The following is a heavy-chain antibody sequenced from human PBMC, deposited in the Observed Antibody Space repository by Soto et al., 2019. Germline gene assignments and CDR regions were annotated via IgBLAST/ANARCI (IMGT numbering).Heavy chain of an antibody. Sequence: SQTLALACAISGDSVSSNSSACNFIRQSPSRGLEWLGRTYYRSKWFNDYAVSVKSRITISPDTSKNQFSLHLNSVTPEDTAVYYCARSENGVFSENWGQGTLVTVSS. CDR3: ARSENGVFSEN. CDR1: GDSVSSNSSA. D-gene: IGHD2-8*01. J-gene: IGHJ4*02. V-gene: IGHV6-1*01. CDR2: TYYRSKWFN.